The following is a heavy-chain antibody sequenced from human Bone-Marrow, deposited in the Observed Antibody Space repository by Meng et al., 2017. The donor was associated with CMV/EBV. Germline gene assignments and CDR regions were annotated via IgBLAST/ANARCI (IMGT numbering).Heavy chain of an antibody. CDR2: VAHTGST. CDR1: GGSFSGYY. V-gene: IGHV4-34*01. Sequence: SETLSLTCFVYGGSFSGYYWSWIRQPPGKGLEWIGEVAHTGSTNYDSSLKSRVTISVDTSKNQFSLKLSSVTAADTAVYYCARGGVIDYFDYWGQGTLVTVSS. D-gene: IGHD3-10*01. CDR3: ARGGVIDYFDY. J-gene: IGHJ4*02.